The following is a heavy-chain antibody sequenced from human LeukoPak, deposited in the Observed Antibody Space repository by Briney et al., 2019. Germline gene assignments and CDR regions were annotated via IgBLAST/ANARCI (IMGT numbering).Heavy chain of an antibody. J-gene: IGHJ4*01. D-gene: IGHD2-15*01. CDR3: ARAYCSGGNCPNALAY. V-gene: IGHV4-4*07. Sequence: SETLSLTCTVSGGSISSYYWSWIRQPAGKGLEWIGRIYTSGRTNCSPSLKSRVTMSVDTSKNQLSLKLSSVTAADTAVYYCARAYCSGGNCPNALAYWGQGTLVTVSS. CDR2: IYTSGRT. CDR1: GGSISSYY.